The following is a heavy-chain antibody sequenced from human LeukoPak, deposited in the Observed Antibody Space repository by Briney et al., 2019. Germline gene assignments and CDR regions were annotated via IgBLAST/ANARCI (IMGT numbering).Heavy chain of an antibody. V-gene: IGHV1-3*01. CDR2: INAGNGNT. J-gene: IGHJ5*02. CDR1: GYTFTSYA. CDR3: ARVLLIVVVPAASRWFDP. Sequence: ASVKVSCKASGYTFTSYAMHWVRQAPGQRLEWMGWINAGNGNTKYSQKFQGRVTITRDTSASTAYMELRSLRSDDTAVYYCARVLLIVVVPAASRWFDPWGQGTLVTVSS. D-gene: IGHD2-2*01.